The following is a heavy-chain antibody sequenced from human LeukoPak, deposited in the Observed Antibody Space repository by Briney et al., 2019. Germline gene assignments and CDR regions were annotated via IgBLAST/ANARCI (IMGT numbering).Heavy chain of an antibody. D-gene: IGHD5-18*01. Sequence: GGSLRLSCAASGFTFSDYYMSWLRQAPGKGLEWVSYISSSSSYTNYADSVKGRFTISRDKAKNSLYLQMNSLRAEDTAVYYCARDPATAMGLYYFDYWGQGTLVTVSS. CDR2: ISSSSSYT. CDR3: ARDPATAMGLYYFDY. CDR1: GFTFSDYY. V-gene: IGHV3-11*06. J-gene: IGHJ4*02.